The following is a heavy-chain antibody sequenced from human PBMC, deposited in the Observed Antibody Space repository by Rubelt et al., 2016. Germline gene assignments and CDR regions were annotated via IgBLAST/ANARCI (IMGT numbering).Heavy chain of an antibody. V-gene: IGHV1-69*01. CDR1: GTFSSYA. CDR2: IIPIFGTA. D-gene: IGHD6-13*01. J-gene: IGHJ5*02. Sequence: GTFSSYAISWVRQAPGQGLEWMGGIIPIFGTANYAQKFQGRVTITADESTSTDYMELSSLRSEDTAAYYCARDGDYVIAAAGTGNWFDPWGQGTLVTVSS. CDR3: ARDGDYVIAAAGTGNWFDP.